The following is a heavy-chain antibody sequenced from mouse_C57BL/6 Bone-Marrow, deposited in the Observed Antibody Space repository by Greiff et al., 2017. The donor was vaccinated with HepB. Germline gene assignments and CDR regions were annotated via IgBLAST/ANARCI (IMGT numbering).Heavy chain of an antibody. Sequence: EVQLVESGGGLVQSGRSLRLSCATSGFTFSDFYMEWVRQAPGKGLEWIAASRNKANDYTTEYSASVKGRFIVSRDTSQSILYLQMNALRAEDTAIYYCARDAMVTTEDWYFDVWGTGTTVTVSS. J-gene: IGHJ1*03. CDR3: ARDAMVTTEDWYFDV. CDR2: SRNKANDYTT. D-gene: IGHD2-2*01. CDR1: GFTFSDFY. V-gene: IGHV7-1*01.